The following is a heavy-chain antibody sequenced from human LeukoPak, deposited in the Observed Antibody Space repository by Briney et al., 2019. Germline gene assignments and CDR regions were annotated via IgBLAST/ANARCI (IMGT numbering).Heavy chain of an antibody. CDR3: AKHASIWEYCTNGVGCPFDY. J-gene: IGHJ4*02. V-gene: IGHV3-23*01. CDR1: GFTFSSYA. CDR2: INDSGDYT. D-gene: IGHD2-8*01. Sequence: GGSLTLSCAGSGFTFSSYAMSWVRQAPGKGLEWVAVINDSGDYTYYADSVRGRFTISRDNSRNTLYLQMISLRAEDTAVYYCAKHASIWEYCTNGVGCPFDYWGQGTLVTVSS.